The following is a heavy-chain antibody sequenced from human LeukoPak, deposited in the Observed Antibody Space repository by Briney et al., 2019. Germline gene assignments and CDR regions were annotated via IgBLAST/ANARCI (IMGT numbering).Heavy chain of an antibody. CDR1: GFTFSRYG. CDR3: AKGGEYSSGWSQYFQH. V-gene: IGHV3-23*01. D-gene: IGHD6-19*01. CDR2: ISGSGGST. Sequence: GGSLRLSCVASGFTFSRYGMHWVRQAPGKGLEWVSAISGSGGSTYYADSVKGRFTISRDNSENTLYLQMNSLRAEDTAVYYCAKGGEYSSGWSQYFQHWGQGTLVTVSS. J-gene: IGHJ1*01.